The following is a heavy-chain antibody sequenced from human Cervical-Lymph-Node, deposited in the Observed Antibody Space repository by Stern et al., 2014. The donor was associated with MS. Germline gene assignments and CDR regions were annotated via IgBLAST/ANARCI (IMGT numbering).Heavy chain of an antibody. D-gene: IGHD1-26*01. J-gene: IGHJ6*02. CDR2: MSYRGST. CDR3: ARVESGSSQFGYYYYGMDV. Sequence: QAHHHGSGAGLVKNSQTLALNSNVSGGFISSRGYDGIWIRQHPGEGEERSRYMSYRGSTYYNPSLKSRVTISVDTSKNQFSLKLSSVTAADTAVYYCARVESGSSQFGYYYYGMDVWGQGTTVTVSS. V-gene: IGHV4-31*03. CDR1: GGFISSRGYD.